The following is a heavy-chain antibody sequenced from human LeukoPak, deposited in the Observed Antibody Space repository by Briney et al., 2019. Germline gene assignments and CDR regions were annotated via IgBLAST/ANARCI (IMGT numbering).Heavy chain of an antibody. J-gene: IGHJ3*02. CDR2: INSDGSST. D-gene: IGHD2-2*01. CDR1: GFTFSSYW. CDR3: ASLIVVVPAAMLADAFDI. Sequence: HPGGSLRLSCAASGFTFSSYWMHWVRQAPGKGLVWVSRINSDGSSTSYADSVKGRFTISRDNAKNTLYLQMNSLRAEDTAVYYCASLIVVVPAAMLADAFDIWGQGTMVTVSS. V-gene: IGHV3-74*01.